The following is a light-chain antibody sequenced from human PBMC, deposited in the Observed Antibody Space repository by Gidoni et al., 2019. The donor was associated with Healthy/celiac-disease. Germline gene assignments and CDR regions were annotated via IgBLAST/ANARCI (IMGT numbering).Light chain of an antibody. V-gene: IGKV3-20*01. CDR2: GAS. CDR3: QQYGSSPYT. J-gene: IGKJ2*01. CDR1: QSVSSSY. Sequence: ELVFTQSPGTLSLSPGERATLSCRASQSVSSSYLAWYQQQPGQAPRLLIYGASSRATGIPDRFSGSGSGTDFTLTISRLEPEDFAVYYCQQYGSSPYTFXQXTKLEIK.